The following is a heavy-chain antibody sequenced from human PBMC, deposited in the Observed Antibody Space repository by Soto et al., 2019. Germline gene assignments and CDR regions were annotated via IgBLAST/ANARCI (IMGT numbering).Heavy chain of an antibody. CDR1: GHTLTDYY. J-gene: IGHJ6*02. CDR3: ARSTGSYSYYGMDV. D-gene: IGHD1-26*01. CDR2: INPKNGDT. Sequence: ASVKVSCKASGHTLTDYYMHWVRQAPGQGLEWMGWINPKNGDTNSAQKFRGRVTMTRDTSISTAYLELSSLRSDDTAVYYCARSTGSYSYYGMDVWGQGTTVTVSS. V-gene: IGHV1-2*02.